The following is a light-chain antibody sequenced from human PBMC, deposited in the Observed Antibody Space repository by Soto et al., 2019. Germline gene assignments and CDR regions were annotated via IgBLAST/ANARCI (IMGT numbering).Light chain of an antibody. CDR3: QQYNNWLSRT. V-gene: IGKV3D-7*01. J-gene: IGKJ5*01. Sequence: PGYIVPLSCSATQTVSTSSLTWCYQKPGPAPGIIXYGASTRATAIPARLSGSGSGRAFTLTVSSLQPEEFSVYYCQQYNNWLSRTFGQGTRLDIK. CDR2: GAS. CDR1: QTVSTSS.